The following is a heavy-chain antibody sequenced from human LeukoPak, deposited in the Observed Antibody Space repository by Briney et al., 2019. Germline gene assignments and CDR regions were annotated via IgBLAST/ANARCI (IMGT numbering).Heavy chain of an antibody. CDR3: ASGRDVRNDY. D-gene: IGHD1-26*01. J-gene: IGHJ4*02. CDR2: IYTSGST. CDR1: GGSISSGSYY. V-gene: IGHV4-61*02. Sequence: SETLSLTCTVSGGSISSGSYYWSWIRQPAGKGLEWIGRIYTSGSTNYNPSLKSRVTISVDTSKNQFSPKLSSVTAADTAVYYCASGRDVRNDYWGQGTLVTVSS.